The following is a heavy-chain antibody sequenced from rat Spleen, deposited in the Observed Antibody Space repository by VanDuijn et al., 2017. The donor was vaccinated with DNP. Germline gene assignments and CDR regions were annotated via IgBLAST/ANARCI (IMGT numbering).Heavy chain of an antibody. CDR2: ISYDGGST. J-gene: IGHJ4*01. CDR3: ARHTAAIYYAMDA. V-gene: IGHV5-22*01. Sequence: EVQLVESGGGLVQPGRSLKLSCAASGFTFSDYYMAWVRQAPTKGLEWVAYISYDGGSTYYGDSVKGRFTISRDNAKSTLYLQMNSLRSEDMATYYCARHTAAIYYAMDAWGQGTSVTVSS. D-gene: IGHD1-2*01. CDR1: GFTFSDYY.